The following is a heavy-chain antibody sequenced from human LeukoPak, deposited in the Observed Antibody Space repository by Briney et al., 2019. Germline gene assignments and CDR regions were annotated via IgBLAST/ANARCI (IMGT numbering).Heavy chain of an antibody. D-gene: IGHD3-22*01. CDR1: GYTLTELS. J-gene: IGHJ4*02. CDR2: FDPEDGET. CDR3: ATGGKYYYDSSGYDY. Sequence: ASVKVSCMVSGYTLTELSMHWVRQAPGKGLEWMGGFDPEDGETIYAQKFQGRVTMTEDTSTDTAYMELSSLRSEDTAVYYCATGGKYYYDSSGYDYWGQGTLVTVS. V-gene: IGHV1-24*01.